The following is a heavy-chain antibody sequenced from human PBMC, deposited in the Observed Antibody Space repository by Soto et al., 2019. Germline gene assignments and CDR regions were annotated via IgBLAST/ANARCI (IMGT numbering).Heavy chain of an antibody. J-gene: IGHJ1*01. D-gene: IGHD6-19*01. CDR2: INHRGST. Sequence: QVQLQKWGAGLLKPSETLSLTCAVYGGSFSGYYWSWIRQPPGKGLEWIGEINHRGSTNYNPSLKCRVTLSVDTSKNPFALKLSSVTAADTAVYYCARGGGRYSTGWYFPLAEYFPHWGQGTLVTASS. CDR1: GGSFSGYY. CDR3: ARGGGRYSTGWYFPLAEYFPH. V-gene: IGHV4-34*01.